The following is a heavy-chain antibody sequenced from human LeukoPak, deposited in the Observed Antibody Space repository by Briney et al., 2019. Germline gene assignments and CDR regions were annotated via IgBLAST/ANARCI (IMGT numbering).Heavy chain of an antibody. CDR2: IIPIFGTA. V-gene: IGHV1-69*05. J-gene: IGHJ6*03. Sequence: SVKVSRKASGGTFSSYAISWARQAPGQGLEWMGRIIPIFGTANYAQKFQGRVTITTDESTSTAYMELSSLRSEDTAVYYRARDPISSGWYGNYYYYMDVWGKGTTVTVSS. CDR3: ARDPISSGWYGNYYYYMDV. D-gene: IGHD6-19*01. CDR1: GGTFSSYA.